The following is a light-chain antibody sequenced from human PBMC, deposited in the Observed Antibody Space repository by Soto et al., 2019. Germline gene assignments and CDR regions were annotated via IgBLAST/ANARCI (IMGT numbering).Light chain of an antibody. CDR2: ASS. CDR1: QDISTW. Sequence: DIQMTQSPSSVSASVGDRVTIACRSSQDISTWLAWYQQKPGKAPNLLIYASSTLATGVPSRFSGSGSGTDFTLTISSLQPEDFATYYCQQANSFPLPSGQGTLLEIK. V-gene: IGKV1-12*01. J-gene: IGKJ5*01. CDR3: QQANSFPLP.